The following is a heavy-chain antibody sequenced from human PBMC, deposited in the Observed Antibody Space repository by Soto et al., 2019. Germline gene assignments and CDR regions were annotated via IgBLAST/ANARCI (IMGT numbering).Heavy chain of an antibody. J-gene: IGHJ4*02. CDR3: ANQNNWNYFDY. Sequence: QVQLVESGGGVVQPGRSLRLSCAASGFTFSSYAMHWVRQAPGKGLEWGAVISYDGSNKYYADSVKGRFTISRDNSKNTLYLQMNSLRAEDTAVYYCANQNNWNYFDYWGQGTLVTVSS. D-gene: IGHD1-20*01. CDR2: ISYDGSNK. CDR1: GFTFSSYA. V-gene: IGHV3-30-3*01.